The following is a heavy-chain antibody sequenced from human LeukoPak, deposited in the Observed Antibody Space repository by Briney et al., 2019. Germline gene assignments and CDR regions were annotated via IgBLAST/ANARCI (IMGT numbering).Heavy chain of an antibody. CDR3: ARGSGWYPH. Sequence: PSETLSLTCSVSGGPVGINYWSWVRQPPGKGLEWIGYISYSGDTKYNPSLKSRLSMSVDTSKNQCSLMLTSVTAADTAVYYCARGSGWYPHWGQGTLATVSS. CDR2: ISYSGDT. V-gene: IGHV4-59*02. D-gene: IGHD6-19*01. CDR1: GGPVGINY. J-gene: IGHJ1*01.